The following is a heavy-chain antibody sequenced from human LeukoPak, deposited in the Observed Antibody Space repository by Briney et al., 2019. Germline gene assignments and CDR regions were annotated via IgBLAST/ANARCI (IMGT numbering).Heavy chain of an antibody. D-gene: IGHD6-19*01. CDR3: AKDRGWTGYSSGYAWFDP. CDR2: ISGSGGST. J-gene: IGHJ5*02. V-gene: IGHV3-23*01. CDR1: GFTFNTYA. Sequence: GGSLRLSCAASGFTFNTYAMSWVRQAPGKGLEWVSAISGSGGSTYYADSVKGRFTISRDNSKNTLYLQMNSLRAEDTAVYYCAKDRGWTGYSSGYAWFDPWGQGTLVTVSS.